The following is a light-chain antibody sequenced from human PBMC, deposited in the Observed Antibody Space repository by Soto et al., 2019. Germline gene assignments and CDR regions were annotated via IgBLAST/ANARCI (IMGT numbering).Light chain of an antibody. V-gene: IGLV2-14*01. CDR1: SSDIGAYNY. J-gene: IGLJ2*01. CDR3: SSYTSTSTIL. CDR2: EVS. Sequence: QSALTQPASVSGSPGQSITISCTGTSSDIGAYNYVSWYQHHPGKAPKMMMYEVSYRPSGVSNRFSGSKSGNTASLTISGLQAEDEADYFCSSYTSTSTILFGGGTQLTVL.